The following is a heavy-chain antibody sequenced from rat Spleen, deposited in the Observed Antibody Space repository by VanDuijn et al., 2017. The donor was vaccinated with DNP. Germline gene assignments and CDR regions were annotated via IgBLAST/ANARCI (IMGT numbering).Heavy chain of an antibody. V-gene: IGHV3-3*01. CDR3: ASTQFSGDVNWFAY. CDR2: INSAGRI. D-gene: IGHD1-1*01. CDR1: GHSITNDYR. J-gene: IGHJ3*01. Sequence: EVQLQESGPGLVTPSQSLSLTCSVTGHSITNDYRWNWLRNFPGDKLEWMGYINSAGRINYNPSLKSRISITRDTSKNQFFLQGNSVTAEDTATYYCASTQFSGDVNWFAYWGQGTLVTVSS.